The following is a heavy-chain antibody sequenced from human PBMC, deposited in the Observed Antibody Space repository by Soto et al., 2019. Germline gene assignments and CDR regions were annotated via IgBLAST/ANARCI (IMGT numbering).Heavy chain of an antibody. CDR3: ARTMVRGVITSWFDP. Sequence: PGESLKISCKGSGYNFINYWISWVRQMPGKGLEWMGRIDPSDSYTDYSPSFQGHVTISADKSISTAFLQWSSLQASDTAMYYCARTMVRGVITSWFDPWGQGTLVTVSS. J-gene: IGHJ5*02. V-gene: IGHV5-10-1*01. D-gene: IGHD3-10*01. CDR1: GYNFINYW. CDR2: IDPSDSYT.